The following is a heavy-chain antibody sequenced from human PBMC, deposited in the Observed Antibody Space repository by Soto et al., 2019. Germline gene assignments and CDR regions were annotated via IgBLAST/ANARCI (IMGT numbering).Heavy chain of an antibody. CDR3: DRMYRSGSVCFHP. D-gene: IGHD6-19*01. CDR2: FYSSGII. V-gene: IGHV4-30-4*01. Sequence: SETLSLTCFVSGYSITAGEYYWSSARHHPGTGLEWNGSFYSSGIIIHIPSLRSRVSISGVTSSIQFYMNLTALTAADTVLYYCDRMYRSGSVCFHPCGQGSLVT. J-gene: IGHJ5*02. CDR1: GYSITAGEYY.